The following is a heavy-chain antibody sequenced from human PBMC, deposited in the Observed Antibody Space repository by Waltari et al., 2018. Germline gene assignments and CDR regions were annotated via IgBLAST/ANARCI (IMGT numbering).Heavy chain of an antibody. D-gene: IGHD6-19*01. CDR2: INPNSGGT. V-gene: IGHV1-2*02. CDR1: GYPFTGYY. Sequence: QVRLVQSGAEVKKPGASVKVSCKDAGYPFTGYYIHWVRQAPGQGLECMGWINPNSGGTNYAQKFQGRVTMTRDTSITTAYMELSRLRSDDTAVYYCARDYSGDNWFDPWGQGTLVTVSS. CDR3: ARDYSGDNWFDP. J-gene: IGHJ5*02.